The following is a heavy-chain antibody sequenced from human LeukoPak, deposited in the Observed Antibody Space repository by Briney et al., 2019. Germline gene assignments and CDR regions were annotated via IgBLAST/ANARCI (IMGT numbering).Heavy chain of an antibody. CDR3: ARGPKNYYGSGSYFPWFDP. CDR2: INSDGSST. J-gene: IGHJ5*02. CDR1: GFTFSSYW. D-gene: IGHD3-10*01. Sequence: GGSQRLSCAASGFTFSSYWMHWVRQAPGKGLVWVSRINSDGSSTSYADSVKGRFTISRDNAKNTLYLQMNSLRAEDTAVYYCARGPKNYYGSGSYFPWFDPWGQGTLVTVSS. V-gene: IGHV3-74*01.